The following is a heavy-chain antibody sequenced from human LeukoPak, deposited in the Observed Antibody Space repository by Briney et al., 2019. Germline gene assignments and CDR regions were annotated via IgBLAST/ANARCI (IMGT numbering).Heavy chain of an antibody. CDR2: ISSSSSTI. Sequence: GGSLRLSCAASGFTFSSYSMNWVRQAPGKGLEWVSYISSSSSTIYYADSVKGRFTISRDNAKNSLYLQMNSLRAEDTALYYCAKGSNYYGSGSYNDAFDIWGQGTMVTVSS. D-gene: IGHD3-10*01. V-gene: IGHV3-48*04. CDR3: AKGSNYYGSGSYNDAFDI. J-gene: IGHJ3*02. CDR1: GFTFSSYS.